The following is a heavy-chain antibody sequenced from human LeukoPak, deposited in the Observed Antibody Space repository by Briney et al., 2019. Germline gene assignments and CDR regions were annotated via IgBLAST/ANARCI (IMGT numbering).Heavy chain of an antibody. Sequence: SETLSLTCAVYGGSFSGYYWSWIRQPPGKELEWIGEINHSGSTNYNPSLKSRVTISVDTSKNQFSLKLSSVTAADTAVYYCARGTSSGWHVDYWGQGTLVTVSS. J-gene: IGHJ4*02. CDR3: ARGTSSGWHVDY. V-gene: IGHV4-34*01. CDR1: GGSFSGYY. CDR2: INHSGST. D-gene: IGHD6-19*01.